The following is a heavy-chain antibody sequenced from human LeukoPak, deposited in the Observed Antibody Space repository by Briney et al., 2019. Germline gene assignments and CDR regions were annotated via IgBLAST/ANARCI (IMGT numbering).Heavy chain of an antibody. D-gene: IGHD4-23*01. V-gene: IGHV4-59*01. J-gene: IGHJ3*02. CDR2: IYYIGST. CDR1: GGSISSYY. Sequence: SETLSLTCTVSGGSISSYYWSWIRQPPGKGREWIGYIYYIGSTNYNPSLKSRVTISVDTSRNQFSLKMSSVTAADTAVYYCASDYGGNFPDAFDIWGQGTMVTVSS. CDR3: ASDYGGNFPDAFDI.